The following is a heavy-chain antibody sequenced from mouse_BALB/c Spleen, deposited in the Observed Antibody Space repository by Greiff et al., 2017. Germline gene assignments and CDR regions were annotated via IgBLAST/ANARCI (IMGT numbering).Heavy chain of an antibody. CDR3: TRLYYGSKGAYYYAMDY. CDR2: ISSGGSYT. J-gene: IGHJ4*01. D-gene: IGHD1-1*01. CDR1: GFTFSSYT. V-gene: IGHV5-6-4*01. Sequence: EVKLQESGGGLVKPGGSLKLSCAASGFTFSSYTMSWVRQTPEKRLEWVATISSGGSYTYYPDSVKGRFTISRDNAKNTLYLQMSSLKSEDTAMYYCTRLYYGSKGAYYYAMDYWGQGTSVTVSS.